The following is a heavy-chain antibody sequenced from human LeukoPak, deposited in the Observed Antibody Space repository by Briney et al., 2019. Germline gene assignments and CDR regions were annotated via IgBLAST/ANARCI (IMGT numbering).Heavy chain of an antibody. CDR1: GFTFSSYE. D-gene: IGHD3-22*01. CDR2: ISSSGSTI. V-gene: IGHV3-48*03. J-gene: IGHJ4*02. Sequence: GGSLRLSCAASGFTFSSYEMNWVRQAPGKGLEWVSYISSSGSTIYYADSMKGRFTISRDNAKNSLYLQMNSLRAEDTAVYYCARRGGYYDSSGYFLWGQGTLVTVSS. CDR3: ARRGGYYDSSGYFL.